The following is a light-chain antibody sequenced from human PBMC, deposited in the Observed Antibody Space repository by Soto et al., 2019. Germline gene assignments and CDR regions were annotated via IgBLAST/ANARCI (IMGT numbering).Light chain of an antibody. Sequence: QSALTQPASVSGSPAQSITISCTGTSSDVGAYNYVSWYQQYPGKAPKLMIFDVSNRPSGISDRFSGSKSGDTASLTISGLQAEDEADYYCTSWTSSNSYVFGTGTKLTVL. J-gene: IGLJ1*01. CDR3: TSWTSSNSYV. CDR2: DVS. CDR1: SSDVGAYNY. V-gene: IGLV2-14*01.